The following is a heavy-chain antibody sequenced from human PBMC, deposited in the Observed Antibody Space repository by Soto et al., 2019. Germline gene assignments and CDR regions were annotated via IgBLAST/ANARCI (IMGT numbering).Heavy chain of an antibody. CDR2: ISAYTDNP. CDR3: ARVIPGAEAWFGP. V-gene: IGHV1-18*01. D-gene: IGHD2-2*01. Sequence: ASVKVSCKASGYTFTNYGVTWVRQAPGQGLEWMGWISAYTDNPNYAQKFQGRVTMTIDTSTTTAHMDLRSLTSDDTAVHYCARVIPGAEAWFGPWGQGTLVTVSS. CDR1: GYTFTNYG. J-gene: IGHJ5*02.